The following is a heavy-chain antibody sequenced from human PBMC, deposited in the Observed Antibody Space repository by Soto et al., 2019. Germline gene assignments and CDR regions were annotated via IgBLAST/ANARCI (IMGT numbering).Heavy chain of an antibody. CDR1: GGSISSGGYY. CDR2: IYYSGST. V-gene: IGHV4-31*03. CDR3: AARYCSGGSCYSPY. J-gene: IGHJ4*02. Sequence: SETLSLTCTVSGGSISSGGYYWSWIRQHPGKGLEWIGYIYYSGSTYYNPSLKSRVTISVDTSKNQFSLKLSSVTAADTAVYYCAARYCSGGSCYSPYWGQGTLVTVSS. D-gene: IGHD2-15*01.